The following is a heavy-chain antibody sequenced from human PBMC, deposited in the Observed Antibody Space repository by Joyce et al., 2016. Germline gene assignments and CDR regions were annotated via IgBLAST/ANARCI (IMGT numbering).Heavy chain of an antibody. D-gene: IGHD2-15*01. CDR1: AFTFNSYS. CDR3: AGSVAAQPGAYSYYGMDV. V-gene: IGHV3-21*01. CDR2: ISGRGSHI. J-gene: IGHJ6*02. Sequence: EVHLVESGGGLVKPGGSLRLSCAASAFTFNSYSLNWVRQAPGKGLEWISSISGRGSHIYYADSLEGRFTISRDNAKNALYLQMNNLRVEDTAVYYCAGSVAAQPGAYSYYGMDVWGQGTTVTVSS.